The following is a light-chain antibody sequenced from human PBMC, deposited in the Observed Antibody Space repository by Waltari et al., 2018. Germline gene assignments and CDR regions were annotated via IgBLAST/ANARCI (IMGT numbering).Light chain of an antibody. Sequence: EIVMTQSPATLSVSPGERATLSCRARQSVRSLLAWYQQKPGQAPRLLIYGASTRATGIPDRFSGSGSGTEFTLTISSLQSEDFAVYYCQQYNDWPPMYTFGQGTKLEIK. CDR2: GAS. J-gene: IGKJ2*01. V-gene: IGKV3-15*01. CDR3: QQYNDWPPMYT. CDR1: QSVRSL.